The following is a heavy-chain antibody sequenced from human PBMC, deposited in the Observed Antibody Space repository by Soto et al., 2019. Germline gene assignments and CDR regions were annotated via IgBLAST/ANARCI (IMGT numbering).Heavy chain of an antibody. CDR3: ARKYSSVWEDYYYYYGMDV. CDR1: GFSLSTSGVG. D-gene: IGHD6-19*01. J-gene: IGHJ6*02. V-gene: IGHV2-5*02. Sequence: SGPTLVNPTQTLTLTCTFSGFSLSTSGVGVGWIRQPPGKALEWLALIYWDDDKRYSPSLKSRLTITKDTSKNQVVLTMTNMDPVDTATYYCARKYSSVWEDYYYYYGMDVWGQGTTVTVSS. CDR2: IYWDDDK.